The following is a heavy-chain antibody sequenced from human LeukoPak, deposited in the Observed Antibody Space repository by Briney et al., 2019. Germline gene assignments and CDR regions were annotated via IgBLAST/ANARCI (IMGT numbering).Heavy chain of an antibody. CDR1: GFTFSSYS. Sequence: PGGSLRLSCAASGFTFSSYSMNWVRQAPGKGLEWVSGISWNSGSIGYADSVKGRFTISRDNAKNSLYLQMNSLRAEDTALYYCARRRVTVVRGVDITSYYFDYWGQGTLVTVSS. D-gene: IGHD3-10*01. CDR2: ISWNSGSI. V-gene: IGHV3-20*04. CDR3: ARRRVTVVRGVDITSYYFDY. J-gene: IGHJ4*02.